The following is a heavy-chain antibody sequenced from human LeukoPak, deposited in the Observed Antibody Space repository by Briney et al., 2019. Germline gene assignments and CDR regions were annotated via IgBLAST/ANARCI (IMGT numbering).Heavy chain of an antibody. J-gene: IGHJ6*02. D-gene: IGHD1-14*01. Sequence: QPGGSLRLSCIVTGFTFSSDAMGWVRQAPGKGLEWVSGISGSGGSTYYADSVKGRFTISRDNSKDTPYLQMNSLRVEDTAVYYCARDGGNPRGYYHYGMDVWGQGTTVTVSS. V-gene: IGHV3-23*01. CDR2: ISGSGGST. CDR3: ARDGGNPRGYYHYGMDV. CDR1: GFTFSSDA.